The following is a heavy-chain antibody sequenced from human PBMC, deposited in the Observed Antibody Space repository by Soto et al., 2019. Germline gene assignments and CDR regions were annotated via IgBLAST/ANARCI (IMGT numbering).Heavy chain of an antibody. D-gene: IGHD2-8*02. Sequence: EVQLVESGGGMIQPGGSLRLSCVASGFTVSSNYMSWVRQAPGTGLEWVSVIYTGATTHYADSVKGRFTIARDTSENTLYFQMNTVRDAYTAVYYCASEVGYDYGLDVWGQGTTVSVAS. CDR2: IYTGATT. J-gene: IGHJ6*02. CDR3: ASEVGYDYGLDV. CDR1: GFTVSSNY. V-gene: IGHV3-53*01.